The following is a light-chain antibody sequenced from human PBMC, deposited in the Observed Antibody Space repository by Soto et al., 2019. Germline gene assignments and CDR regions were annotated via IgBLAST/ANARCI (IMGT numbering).Light chain of an antibody. Sequence: DTQLTQSPSFLSASVGDRVTITCRASEGISGYLAWYQQKPGKGPKLLVYLAATLQSGVPSRFSGSGSGKEFTLTISSLQPEDFATYYCQQLNSYPLTFGGGTKVDIK. CDR3: QQLNSYPLT. CDR2: LAA. J-gene: IGKJ4*01. CDR1: EGISGY. V-gene: IGKV1-9*01.